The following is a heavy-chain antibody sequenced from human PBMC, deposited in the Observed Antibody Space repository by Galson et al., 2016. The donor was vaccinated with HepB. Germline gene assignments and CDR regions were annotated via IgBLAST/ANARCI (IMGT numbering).Heavy chain of an antibody. J-gene: IGHJ4*02. CDR2: IDGGGST. V-gene: IGHV3-53*01. CDR3: TKDVGPIFYDY. D-gene: IGHD1-26*01. Sequence: SLRLSCAASGFTVSSTYMSWVRQAPGKGLEWVSVIDGGGSTYYADSVMGRFTVSRDNSRTTLSLQMNSLRAEDTAVYHCTKDVGPIFYDYWGQGTLVTVSS. CDR1: GFTVSSTY.